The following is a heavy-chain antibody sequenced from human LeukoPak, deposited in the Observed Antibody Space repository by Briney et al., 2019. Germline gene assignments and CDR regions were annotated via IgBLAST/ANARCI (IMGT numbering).Heavy chain of an antibody. CDR1: GFTFSAYA. CDR2: ISHDESNY. CDR3: ARARTGSYYSPFEY. D-gene: IGHD1-26*01. Sequence: GTSLRLFCTPSGFTFSAYALHWVRQAPGKGLEWVAVISHDESNYYYAESVKGRFSISRDDSKNTLVLQMNSLTTEDAGVYYCARARTGSYYSPFEYWGPGTLVTASS. V-gene: IGHV3-30*04. J-gene: IGHJ1*01.